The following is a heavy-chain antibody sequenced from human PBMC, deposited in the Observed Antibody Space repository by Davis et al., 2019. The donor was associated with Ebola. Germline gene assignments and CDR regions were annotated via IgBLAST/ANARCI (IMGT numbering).Heavy chain of an antibody. D-gene: IGHD5-12*01. CDR3: ARALVATLSHFDY. Sequence: SETLSLTCTVSGGSISSSSYYWGWIRQPPGKGLEWTGHIYYSGSTNYNPSLKSRVTISVDTSKNQFSLKLSSVTAADTAVYYCARALVATLSHFDYWGQGTLVTVSS. J-gene: IGHJ4*02. V-gene: IGHV4-61*05. CDR1: GGSISSSSYY. CDR2: IYYSGST.